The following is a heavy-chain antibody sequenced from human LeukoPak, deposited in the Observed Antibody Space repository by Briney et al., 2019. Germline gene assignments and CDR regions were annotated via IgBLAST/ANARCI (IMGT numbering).Heavy chain of an antibody. Sequence: ASVKVSCKASGYTFTSYGISWVRQAPGQGLEWMGWISAYNGNTKYEQKLQGRVTMTTDTSTSTAYMELRSLRSDDTAVCYCARVAGWSEENWFDPWGQGTLVTVSS. CDR3: ARVAGWSEENWFDP. CDR1: GYTFTSYG. J-gene: IGHJ5*02. CDR2: ISAYNGNT. V-gene: IGHV1-18*01.